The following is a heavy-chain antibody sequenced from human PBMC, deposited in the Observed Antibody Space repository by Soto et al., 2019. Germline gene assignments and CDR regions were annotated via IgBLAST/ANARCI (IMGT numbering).Heavy chain of an antibody. V-gene: IGHV4-39*02. CDR3: ARRENCITTSCYYYFDY. Sequence: PSETLALTCTVSSGSISSTIYYWGWVRQPPGKGLEWIGSIYHTGIAYYNPSLKSRVTISVDTSKNHFSLRLSSVTAADTAVYYCARRENCITTSCYYYFDYWGQGTLVTVSS. CDR2: IYHTGIA. J-gene: IGHJ4*02. CDR1: SGSISSTIYY. D-gene: IGHD2-2*01.